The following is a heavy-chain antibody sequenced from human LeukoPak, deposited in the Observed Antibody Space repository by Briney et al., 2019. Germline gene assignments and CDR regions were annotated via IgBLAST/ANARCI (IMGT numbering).Heavy chain of an antibody. J-gene: IGHJ4*02. CDR3: ARYYYDSSGYYRAFDY. CDR2: IWYDGNNK. V-gene: IGHV3-30*02. CDR1: GFTFSSYG. Sequence: GGSLRLSCAASGFTFSSYGMHWVRQAPGKGLDWVAFIWYDGNNKYYADSVKGRFTISRDNSKNTLYLQMNSLRAEDTAVYYCARYYYDSSGYYRAFDYWGQGTLVTVSS. D-gene: IGHD3-22*01.